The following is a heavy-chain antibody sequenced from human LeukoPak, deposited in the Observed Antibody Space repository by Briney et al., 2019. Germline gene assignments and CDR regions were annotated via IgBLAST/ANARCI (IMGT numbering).Heavy chain of an antibody. CDR2: ISPGDSDT. CDR1: GYSSW. J-gene: IGHJ4*02. V-gene: IGHV5-51*01. Sequence: GESLKISCKGSGYSSWIGWARQMPGKGLEWMGIISPGDSDTRYSPSFLGQVTISADKSISTAYLQWSSLKASDTAMYYCARVVKRGYTYGYFDYWGQGTLVTVSS. CDR3: ARVVKRGYTYGYFDY. D-gene: IGHD5-18*01.